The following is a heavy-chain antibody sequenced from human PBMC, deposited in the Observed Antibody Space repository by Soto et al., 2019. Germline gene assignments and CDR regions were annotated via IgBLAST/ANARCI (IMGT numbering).Heavy chain of an antibody. CDR2: IYPGDSDT. CDR3: ARQVGTMVRGVILPYFDY. J-gene: IGHJ4*02. D-gene: IGHD3-10*01. CDR1: GYSFTSYW. V-gene: IGHV5-51*01. Sequence: GESLKISCKGSGYSFTSYWIGWVRQMPGKGLEWMGIIYPGDSDTRYSPSFQGQVTISADKSISTAYLQWSSLKASDTAMYYCARQVGTMVRGVILPYFDYWGQGNLVTVS.